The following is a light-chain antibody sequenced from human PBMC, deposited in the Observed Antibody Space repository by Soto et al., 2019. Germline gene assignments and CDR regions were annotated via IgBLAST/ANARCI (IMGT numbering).Light chain of an antibody. CDR1: SSDVGGYNY. Sequence: QSALTQPASVSRSPGQSINISCTGTSSDVGGYNYVSWYQHHPGKAPKLIIYDVSNRPSGVSNPFSGSKSGNTASLTISGLQPEDEADYYCRSYTTSNTRQIVFGTGTKLTV. CDR3: RSYTTSNTRQIV. CDR2: DVS. V-gene: IGLV2-14*03. J-gene: IGLJ1*01.